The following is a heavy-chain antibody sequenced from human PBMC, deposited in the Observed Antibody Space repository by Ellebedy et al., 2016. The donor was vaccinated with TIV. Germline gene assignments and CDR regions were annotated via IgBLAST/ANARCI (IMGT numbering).Heavy chain of an antibody. J-gene: IGHJ6*02. Sequence: ASVQVSCKASGYTFTTYSMHWVRQAPGQGLEWMGIVNPSGGSTTYAQKFQGRLTMTGDTSTRTVYMDLSSLRSEDTAVYYCATPSGGYSYGPYYYYYYGMDVWGQGTTVTVSS. CDR2: VNPSGGST. CDR1: GYTFTTYS. CDR3: ATPSGGYSYGPYYYYYYGMDV. V-gene: IGHV1-46*01. D-gene: IGHD5-18*01.